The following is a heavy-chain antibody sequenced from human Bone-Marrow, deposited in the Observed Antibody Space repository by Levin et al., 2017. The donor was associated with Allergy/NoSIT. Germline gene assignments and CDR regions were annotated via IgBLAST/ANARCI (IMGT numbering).Heavy chain of an antibody. J-gene: IGHJ4*02. V-gene: IGHV3-33*01. CDR2: IWYDGSNK. CDR3: ARAYCISTSCSLFDY. CDR1: GFTFSSYG. D-gene: IGHD2-2*01. Sequence: QTGESLKISCAASGFTFSSYGMHWVRQAPGKGLEWVAVIWYDGSNKYYADSVKGRFTISRDNSKNTLYLQMNSLRAEDTAVYYCARAYCISTSCSLFDYWGQGTLVTVSS.